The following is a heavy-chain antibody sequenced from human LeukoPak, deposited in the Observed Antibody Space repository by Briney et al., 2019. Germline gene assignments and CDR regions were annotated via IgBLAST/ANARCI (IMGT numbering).Heavy chain of an antibody. D-gene: IGHD2-2*01. V-gene: IGHV4-59*08. CDR1: GGSFSGYY. CDR3: ARHDTLIGYCSSTSCPYGMDV. J-gene: IGHJ6*02. CDR2: IYYSGST. Sequence: PSETLSLTCAVYGGSFSGYYWSWIRQPPGKGLEWIGYIYYSGSTNYNPSLKSRVTISVDTSKNQFSLKLSSVTAADTAVYYCARHDTLIGYCSSTSCPYGMDVWGQGTLVTVSS.